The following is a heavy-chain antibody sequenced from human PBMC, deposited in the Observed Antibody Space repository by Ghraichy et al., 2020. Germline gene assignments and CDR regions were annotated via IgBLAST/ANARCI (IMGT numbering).Heavy chain of an antibody. CDR3: AKDGYYYDSSGYFREFDY. CDR1: GFTFSSYA. J-gene: IGHJ4*02. V-gene: IGHV3-23*01. Sequence: LSLTCAASGFTFSSYAMSWVRQAPGKGLEWVSAISGSGGSTYYADSVKGRFTISRDNSKNTPYLQMNSLRAEDTAVYYCAKDGYYYDSSGYFREFDYWGQGTLVTVSS. CDR2: ISGSGGST. D-gene: IGHD3-22*01.